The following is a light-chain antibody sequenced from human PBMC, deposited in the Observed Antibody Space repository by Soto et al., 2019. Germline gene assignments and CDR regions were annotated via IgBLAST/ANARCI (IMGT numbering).Light chain of an antibody. Sequence: QSALTQPRSVSGSPGQSVTISCTGTSSDVGGYNFVSWYQQHPGKAPKFMIYDVTKRPSGVPDRFSGSKSGNTASLTISGLQDADEADCYCCSYVGSYTSYVFGTGTKLTVL. CDR3: CSYVGSYTSYV. V-gene: IGLV2-11*01. CDR2: DVT. CDR1: SSDVGGYNF. J-gene: IGLJ1*01.